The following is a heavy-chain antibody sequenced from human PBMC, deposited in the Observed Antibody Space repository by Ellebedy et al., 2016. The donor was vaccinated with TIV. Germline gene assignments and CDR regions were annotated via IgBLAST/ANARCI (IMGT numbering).Heavy chain of an antibody. CDR2: IIPMFGTA. CDR3: ARGGYYDSSGYYNWFFDL. J-gene: IGHJ2*01. CDR1: GGTFSSYA. Sequence: AASVKVSCKASGGTFSSYAISWVRQAPGQGLEWMGGIIPMFGTANYAQRFQGRVTITADESTSTAYMELSSLRSEDTAVYYCARGGYYDSSGYYNWFFDLWGRGTLVTVSS. V-gene: IGHV1-69*13. D-gene: IGHD3-22*01.